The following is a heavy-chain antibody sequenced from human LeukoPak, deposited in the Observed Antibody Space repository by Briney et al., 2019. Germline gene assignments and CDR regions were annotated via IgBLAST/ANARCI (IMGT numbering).Heavy chain of an antibody. V-gene: IGHV3-23*01. CDR1: GFTFSTYA. Sequence: PGGSLRLSCVASGFTFSTYAMSWVRQAPGQGLEWVSAISGSGGSTYYADSVKGRFTISRDNSKNTLYLQMNSLRAEDTAVYYCAKEKPSRDTCFDYWGQGTLVTVSS. CDR2: ISGSGGST. J-gene: IGHJ4*02. CDR3: AKEKPSRDTCFDY.